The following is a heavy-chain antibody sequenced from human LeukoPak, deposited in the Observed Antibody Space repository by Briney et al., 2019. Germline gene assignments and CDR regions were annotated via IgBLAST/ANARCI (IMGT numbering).Heavy chain of an antibody. J-gene: IGHJ5*02. V-gene: IGHV4-4*07. D-gene: IGHD2-2*01. CDR3: AREIVVVLAAISVGNWFDP. Sequence: SETLSLTCTVSGGSISSYYWSWIRQPAGKGLEWIGRIYTSGSTNYNPSLKSRVTMSVDTSKNQFSLKLSSVTAADTAVYYCAREIVVVLAAISVGNWFDPWGQGTLVTVSS. CDR1: GGSISSYY. CDR2: IYTSGST.